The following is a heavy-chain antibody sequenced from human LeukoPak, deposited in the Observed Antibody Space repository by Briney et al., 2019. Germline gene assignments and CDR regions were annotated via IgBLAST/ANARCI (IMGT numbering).Heavy chain of an antibody. D-gene: IGHD1-20*01. V-gene: IGHV4-34*01. CDR1: GGSFSGYY. J-gene: IGHJ4*02. CDR2: INHSGST. Sequence: PSETLSLTCAVYGGSFSGYYWSWIRQPPGKGLEWIGEINHSGSTNYNPSLKSRVTISVDTSKNQFSLKLSSVTAADTAVYYCAARYNWNHPYFDYWGQGTLATVSS. CDR3: AARYNWNHPYFDY.